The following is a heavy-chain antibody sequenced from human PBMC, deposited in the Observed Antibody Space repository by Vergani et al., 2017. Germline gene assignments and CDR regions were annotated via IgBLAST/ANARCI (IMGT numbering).Heavy chain of an antibody. Sequence: QVQLVQSGAEVKKPGASVKVSCRASGYSFSSYDISWVRQATGQGLEWMGWMNPNSGTTGYAQKFQGRVTMTRNTSINTVYMELSRLSFEDAAVYYCARSTDYPDDYVSSDYFRRTLDVWGKGTTVTVS. D-gene: IGHD4/OR15-4a*01. CDR1: GYSFSSYD. V-gene: IGHV1-8*01. CDR2: MNPNSGTT. CDR3: ARSTDYPDDYVSSDYFRRTLDV. J-gene: IGHJ6*03.